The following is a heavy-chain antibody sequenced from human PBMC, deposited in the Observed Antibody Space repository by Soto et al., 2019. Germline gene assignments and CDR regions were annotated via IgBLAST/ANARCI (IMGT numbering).Heavy chain of an antibody. Sequence: GGSLRLSCAASGFTFTSYWMHWVRQAPGKGLVWVSRIDTDGSTTSYADAVKGRFTISRDNAKNTLYLQMSSLRAEDTAVYYCARAIAVAGTGGFYWGQGILVTVSS. CDR2: IDTDGSTT. D-gene: IGHD6-19*01. V-gene: IGHV3-74*01. J-gene: IGHJ4*02. CDR1: GFTFTSYW. CDR3: ARAIAVAGTGGFY.